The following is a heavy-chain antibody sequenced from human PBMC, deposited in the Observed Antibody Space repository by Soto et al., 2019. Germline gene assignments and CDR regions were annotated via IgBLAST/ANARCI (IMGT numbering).Heavy chain of an antibody. J-gene: IGHJ6*02. D-gene: IGHD2-15*01. CDR2: IIPIFGTA. Sequence: VQLLESGGGLVQPGGSLRLSCAASGFTFSSYAISWVRQAPGQGLEWMGGIIPIFGTANYAQKFQGRVTITADESTSTAYMELSSLRSEDTAVYYCARRLPGYCSGGSCSSYYYYGMDVWGQGTTVTVSS. CDR1: GFTFSSYA. CDR3: ARRLPGYCSGGSCSSYYYYGMDV. V-gene: IGHV1-69*01.